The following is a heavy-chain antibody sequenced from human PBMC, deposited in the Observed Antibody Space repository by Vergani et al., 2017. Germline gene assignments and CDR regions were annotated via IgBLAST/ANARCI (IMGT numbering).Heavy chain of an antibody. Sequence: EVQLVETGGGLIQTGGSLRLSCAASGFTVSSTYMSWVRQAPGKGLEWVSVIYSGGRTYYADTVKGRFTISRDNSKHTLSLQMNSLRAEDTAVYYCARDSYESSGYYYYDYWGQGTRVTFPS. CDR3: ARDSYESSGYYYYDY. D-gene: IGHD3-22*01. J-gene: IGHJ4*02. V-gene: IGHV3-53*02. CDR1: GFTVSSTY. CDR2: IYSGGRT.